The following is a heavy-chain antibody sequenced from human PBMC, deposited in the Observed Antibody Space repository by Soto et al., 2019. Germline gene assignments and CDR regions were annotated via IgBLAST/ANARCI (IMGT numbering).Heavy chain of an antibody. Sequence: QVQLVQSGAEVKKPGSSVKVSCKASGDTFTTNSLNWVRQAPGQGLEWMGGIIPVDGTTKYAQKYQDRATITGDKSTNAAYMQLSSLTSDDTAAYHRARGLFYATTYFDYWGQGTLVTVSS. V-gene: IGHV1-69*06. CDR1: GDTFTTNS. CDR3: ARGLFYATTYFDY. J-gene: IGHJ4*02. CDR2: IIPVDGTT. D-gene: IGHD1-26*01.